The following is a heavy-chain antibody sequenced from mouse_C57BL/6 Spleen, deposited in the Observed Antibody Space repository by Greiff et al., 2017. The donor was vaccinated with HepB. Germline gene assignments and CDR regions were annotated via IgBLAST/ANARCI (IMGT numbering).Heavy chain of an antibody. D-gene: IGHD2-4*01. CDR3: ARAGYYDYDARDY. J-gene: IGHJ2*01. V-gene: IGHV3-6*01. CDR1: GYSITSGYY. Sequence: EVQLVESGPGLVKPSQSLSLTCSVTGYSITSGYYWNWIRQFPGNKLEWMGYISYDGSNNYNPSLKNRISITRDTSKNQFFLKLNSVTTEDTATYYCARAGYYDYDARDYWGQGTTLTVSS. CDR2: ISYDGSN.